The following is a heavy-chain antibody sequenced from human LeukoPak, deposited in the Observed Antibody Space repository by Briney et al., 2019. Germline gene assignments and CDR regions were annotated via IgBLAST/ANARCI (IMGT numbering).Heavy chain of an antibody. CDR3: ARDFFEAVGI. Sequence: GGSLRLSCAASGFTFSSYEMNWVRQAPGKGLEWVANIKQDGSEKYYVDSVKGRFTISRDNAKNSLYLQMNSLRAEDTAVYYCARDFFEAVGIWGQGTMVTVSS. V-gene: IGHV3-7*01. CDR2: IKQDGSEK. J-gene: IGHJ3*02. D-gene: IGHD3-3*01. CDR1: GFTFSSYE.